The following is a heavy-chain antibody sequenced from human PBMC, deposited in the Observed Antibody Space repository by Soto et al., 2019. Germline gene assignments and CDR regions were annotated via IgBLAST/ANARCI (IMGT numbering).Heavy chain of an antibody. V-gene: IGHV1-18*01. CDR2: INASDGNR. CDR3: ARDRLRGYDSSGFYA. CDR1: GYSFSFYG. J-gene: IGHJ5*02. D-gene: IGHD3-22*01. Sequence: GASVKVSCKASGYSFSFYGIKWVRQAPGQGLEWMGWINASDGNRNFAQKFEDRVTMTTATSTNTVFLELRSLKSDDTAIYYCARDRLRGYDSSGFYAWGQGTMVTVSS.